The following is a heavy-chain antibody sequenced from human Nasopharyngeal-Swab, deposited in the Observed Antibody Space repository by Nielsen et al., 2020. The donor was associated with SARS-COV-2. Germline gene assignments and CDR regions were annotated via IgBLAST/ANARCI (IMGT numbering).Heavy chain of an antibody. CDR2: IGTAVDT. V-gene: IGHV3-13*01. D-gene: IGHD2-2*01. CDR1: GFTFSSYD. J-gene: IGHJ6*02. CDR3: ARGPGYCSSTSCYDAPYYYYYGMDV. Sequence: GGSLRLSCAASGFTFSSYDMHWVRQATGNGLEWVSAIGTAVDTYYPGSVKGRFTISRENAKNSLYLQMNSLRAGDTAVYYCARGPGYCSSTSCYDAPYYYYYGMDVWGQGTTVTVSS.